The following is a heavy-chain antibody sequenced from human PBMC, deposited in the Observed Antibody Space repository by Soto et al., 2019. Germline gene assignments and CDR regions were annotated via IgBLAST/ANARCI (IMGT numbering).Heavy chain of an antibody. CDR1: GFTFSSYG. CDR2: ISYDGSNK. J-gene: IGHJ4*02. Sequence: QVQLVESGGGVVQPGRSLRLSCAASGFTFSSYGMHWVRQAPGKGLEWVAVISYDGSNKYYADSVKGRFTISRDNSKNTLYLQMNSLRAEDTAVYYCAKARYGDIDYWGQGTLVTVSS. V-gene: IGHV3-30*18. CDR3: AKARYGDIDY. D-gene: IGHD4-17*01.